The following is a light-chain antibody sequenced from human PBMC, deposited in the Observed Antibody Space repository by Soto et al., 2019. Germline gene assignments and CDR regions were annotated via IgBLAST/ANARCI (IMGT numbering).Light chain of an antibody. Sequence: EIVMTQSPATLSVSPGERATLSCRASQSVSSNLAWYQQKPGQAPRLLIYGASTRATGIPARFSGSGSGTEFTLTISNLQSEDFAVYYCQQYNNWPPKWTFGQGTKVDIK. CDR1: QSVSSN. CDR2: GAS. CDR3: QQYNNWPPKWT. J-gene: IGKJ1*01. V-gene: IGKV3-15*01.